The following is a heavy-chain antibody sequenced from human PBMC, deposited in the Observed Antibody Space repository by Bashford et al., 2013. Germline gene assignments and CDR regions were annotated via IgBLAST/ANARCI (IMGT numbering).Heavy chain of an antibody. CDR3: ARIIGHHSSGDLTGFWTGYGDN. Sequence: IVWVRQAPGQGLEWMGGIIPIFGTANYAQKFQGRVTITADESTSTAYMELSSLRSEDTAVYYCARIIGHHSSGDLTGFWTGYGDNWGQGTLVTVSS. D-gene: IGHD3/OR15-3a*01. V-gene: IGHV1-69*01. J-gene: IGHJ4*02. CDR2: IIPIFGTA.